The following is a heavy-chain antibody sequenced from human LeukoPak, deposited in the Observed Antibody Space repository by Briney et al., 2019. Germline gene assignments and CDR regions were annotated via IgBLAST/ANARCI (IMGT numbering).Heavy chain of an antibody. Sequence: ASVKVSCKASGYTFTSYDINWVRQATGQGLEWMGWMNPSSGNTGYAQKFQGRVTMTRNTSISTAYMELSSLRSEDTAVYYCARGAVFTIFGVVSSDAFDIWGQGIMVTVSS. J-gene: IGHJ3*02. CDR2: MNPSSGNT. CDR1: GYTFTSYD. D-gene: IGHD3-3*01. CDR3: ARGAVFTIFGVVSSDAFDI. V-gene: IGHV1-8*01.